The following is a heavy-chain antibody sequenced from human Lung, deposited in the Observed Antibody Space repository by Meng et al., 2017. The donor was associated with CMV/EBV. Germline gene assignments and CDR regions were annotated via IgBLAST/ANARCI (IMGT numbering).Heavy chain of an antibody. Sequence: GESLKISCAASGFTFDDYGMSWVRQAPGKGLEWVSGINWNSGSTGFADSVKSRFTISRDNAKNSLYLQMNSLRAEDTALYYCARGLRAAANYYYYGMDVWGQGTTVTVSS. CDR3: ARGLRAAANYYYYGMDV. D-gene: IGHD6-13*01. J-gene: IGHJ6*02. CDR1: GFTFDDYG. CDR2: INWNSGST. V-gene: IGHV3-20*04.